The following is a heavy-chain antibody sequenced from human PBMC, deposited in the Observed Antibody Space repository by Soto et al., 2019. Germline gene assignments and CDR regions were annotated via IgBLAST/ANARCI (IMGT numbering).Heavy chain of an antibody. CDR1: GFTFSSYG. Sequence: QVQLVESGGGVVQPGRSLRLSCEGSGFTFSSYGMHWVRQAPGKGLEWVAGIWYDGSNKYYGDSVMGRFTISRDNSKNTVYLQMNSLRAEDKAVYYCARGLVGFFHIDSWGQGTLVTVSS. D-gene: IGHD2-8*02. CDR2: IWYDGSNK. CDR3: ARGLVGFFHIDS. V-gene: IGHV3-33*01. J-gene: IGHJ4*02.